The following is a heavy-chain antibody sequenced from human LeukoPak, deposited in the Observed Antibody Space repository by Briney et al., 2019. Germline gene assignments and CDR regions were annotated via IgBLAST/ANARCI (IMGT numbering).Heavy chain of an antibody. CDR3: ARDAQRGYYDILTGYYC. CDR2: INPNSGGT. J-gene: IGHJ4*02. Sequence: ASVKVSCKASGYTFTGYYMHWVRQAPGQGLEWMGRINPNSGGTNYAQKFQGRVTMTRDTSISTAYMELSRLRSDDTAVYYCARDAQRGYYDILTGYYCWGQGTQVTVSS. V-gene: IGHV1-2*06. CDR1: GYTFTGYY. D-gene: IGHD3-9*01.